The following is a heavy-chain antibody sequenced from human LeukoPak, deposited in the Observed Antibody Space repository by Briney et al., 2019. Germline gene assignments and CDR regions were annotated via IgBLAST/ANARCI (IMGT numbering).Heavy chain of an antibody. CDR3: ARETPYLGRFLEWLSAYYFDY. Sequence: SETLSLTCTVSGGSISSYYWSWIRQPAGKGPEWIGRIYTSGSTNYNPSLKSRVTMSVDTSKNQFSLKLSSVTAADTAVYYCARETPYLGRFLEWLSAYYFDYWGQGTLVTVSS. D-gene: IGHD3-3*01. J-gene: IGHJ4*02. V-gene: IGHV4-4*07. CDR2: IYTSGST. CDR1: GGSISSYY.